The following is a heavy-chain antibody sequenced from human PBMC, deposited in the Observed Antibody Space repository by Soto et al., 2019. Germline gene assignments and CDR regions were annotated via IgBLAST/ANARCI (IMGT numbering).Heavy chain of an antibody. Sequence: EVQLLESGGGLLQPGGSLRLSCAASGFTFTTYAMRWVRQAPGKGLEWVSAISASGDITYYADSVKCRFTISRDSSKNTLSLPMNGLRAEDTAIYYCAKDSNLIPWGSHHWGQGTLVTVSS. CDR2: ISASGDIT. D-gene: IGHD3-16*01. CDR3: AKDSNLIPWGSHH. J-gene: IGHJ5*02. CDR1: GFTFTTYA. V-gene: IGHV3-23*01.